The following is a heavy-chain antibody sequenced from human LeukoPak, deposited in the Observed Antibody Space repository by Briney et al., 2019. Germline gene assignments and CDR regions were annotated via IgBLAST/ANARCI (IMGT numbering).Heavy chain of an antibody. Sequence: GGSLRLSCAASGFPFSGDWMTWVRQAPGRGLQWVASIKGDGRGKYYVDSVEGRFTVSRDNAKKSLYLQMDSLRVEDMGMYYCARGESDPWGQGTLVTVSS. CDR1: GFPFSGDW. CDR3: ARGESDP. D-gene: IGHD3-10*01. J-gene: IGHJ5*02. V-gene: IGHV3-7*03. CDR2: IKGDGRGK.